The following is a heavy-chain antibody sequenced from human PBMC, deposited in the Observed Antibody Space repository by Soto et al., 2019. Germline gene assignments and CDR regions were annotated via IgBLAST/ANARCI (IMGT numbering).Heavy chain of an antibody. J-gene: IGHJ4*02. CDR2: LYWDEDK. V-gene: IGHV2-5*02. D-gene: IGHD7-27*01. CDR1: GFPLSTSGVG. CDR3: ARTGVNWGSREQVDY. Sequence: QITLKESGPTLVKPTQTLTLTCTFSGFPLSTSGVGVGWFRQPPGKALEWLAFLYWDEDKRSSQSLTSRLTISKVPSKNQPVLTIPNLDPVHTATYYRARTGVNWGSREQVDYWGQGTLVIVAS.